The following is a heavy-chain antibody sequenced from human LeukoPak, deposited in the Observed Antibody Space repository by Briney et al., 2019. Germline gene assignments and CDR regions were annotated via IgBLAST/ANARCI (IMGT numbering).Heavy chain of an antibody. J-gene: IGHJ4*02. CDR1: GASFSGYY. CDR2: INHSGST. Sequence: SETLSLTCAVYGASFSGYYWSWIRQPPGKGLEWIGEINHSGSTNSIPSLKSRLTISVDTSKHQFSLKLSSVTAADTAVYYCARVIYDYVWGSYRRTYYFDYWGQGTLVTVSS. D-gene: IGHD3-16*02. V-gene: IGHV4-34*01. CDR3: ARVIYDYVWGSYRRTYYFDY.